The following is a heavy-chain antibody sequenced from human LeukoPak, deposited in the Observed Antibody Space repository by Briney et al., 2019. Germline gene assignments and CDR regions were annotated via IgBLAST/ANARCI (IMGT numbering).Heavy chain of an antibody. CDR3: ARTTTVTTGGGRGYFDY. J-gene: IGHJ4*02. D-gene: IGHD4-11*01. V-gene: IGHV3-23*01. Sequence: GGSLRLSCAASGFTFSSYAMSWVRQAPGKGLEWVSGISGSGGSTYYADSVKGRFTISRDNSKNTLYLQMNSLRAEDTAVYYCARTTTVTTGGGRGYFDYWGQGTLVTVSS. CDR2: ISGSGGST. CDR1: GFTFSSYA.